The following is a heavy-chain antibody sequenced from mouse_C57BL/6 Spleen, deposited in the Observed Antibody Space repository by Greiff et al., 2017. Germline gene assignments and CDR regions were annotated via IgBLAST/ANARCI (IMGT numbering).Heavy chain of an antibody. CDR3: TRGGSSSYAMDY. Sequence: QVQLKESGAELVRPGASVTLSCKASGYTFTDYEMHWVKQTPVHGLEWIGAIDPETGGTAYNQKFKGKAILTADKSSSTAYMELRSLTSEDSAVYYCTRGGSSSYAMDYWGQGTSVTVSS. CDR1: GYTFTDYE. J-gene: IGHJ4*01. D-gene: IGHD1-3*01. CDR2: IDPETGGT. V-gene: IGHV1-15*01.